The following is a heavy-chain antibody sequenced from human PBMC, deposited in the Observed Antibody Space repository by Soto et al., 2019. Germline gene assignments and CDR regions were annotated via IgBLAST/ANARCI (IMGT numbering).Heavy chain of an antibody. Sequence: PSETLSLTCTVSGGSISSYYWSWIRQPPGKGLEWIGYIYYSGSTNYNPSLKSRVTISVDTSKNQFSLKLSSVTAADTAVYYCAGHSITMVREPLYDYYMDVWGKGTTVTVSS. J-gene: IGHJ6*03. D-gene: IGHD3-10*01. V-gene: IGHV4-59*08. CDR3: AGHSITMVREPLYDYYMDV. CDR2: IYYSGST. CDR1: GGSISSYY.